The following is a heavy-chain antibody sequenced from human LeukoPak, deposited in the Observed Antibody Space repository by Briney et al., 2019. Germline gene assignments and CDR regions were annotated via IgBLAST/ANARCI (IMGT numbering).Heavy chain of an antibody. J-gene: IGHJ4*02. CDR2: TYYSGST. CDR3: ARKGYSYGTAIDY. CDR1: GVSISSGGYY. D-gene: IGHD5-18*01. V-gene: IGHV4-31*03. Sequence: PSETLSLTCSVSGVSISSGGYYWSWIRQHPGKGLEWIGYTYYSGSTYYNPSLKSRVTISIDTSRNQFSLKLSSVTAADTAVYYCARKGYSYGTAIDYWGQGTLVTVSS.